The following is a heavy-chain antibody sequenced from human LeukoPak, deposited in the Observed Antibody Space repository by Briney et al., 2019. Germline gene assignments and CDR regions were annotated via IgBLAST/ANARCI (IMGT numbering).Heavy chain of an antibody. CDR2: IHSSGST. CDR1: GGSISSYY. D-gene: IGHD6-13*01. V-gene: IGHV4-4*07. Sequence: SETLSLTCTVSGGSISSYYWSWIRQPAGKGLEWIGRIHSSGSTNYNPSLKSRVTLSVDTSQNQFSLKLRSVTAADMAVYYCARVRAAGSFDSWGQGTLVTVS. CDR3: ARVRAAGSFDS. J-gene: IGHJ4*02.